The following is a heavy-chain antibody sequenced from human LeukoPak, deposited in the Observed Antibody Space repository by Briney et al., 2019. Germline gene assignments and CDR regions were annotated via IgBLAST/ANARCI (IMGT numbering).Heavy chain of an antibody. Sequence: KPSETLSLTCAVYGGSFSGYYWSWIRQPPGKGLEWIGEINHSGSTNYNPSLKSRVTISVDTSKNQFSLKLSSVTAADTAVYYCAGGLLAAAGLPRAFDIWGQGTMVTVSS. J-gene: IGHJ3*02. V-gene: IGHV4-34*01. CDR3: AGGLLAAAGLPRAFDI. D-gene: IGHD6-13*01. CDR2: INHSGST. CDR1: GGSFSGYY.